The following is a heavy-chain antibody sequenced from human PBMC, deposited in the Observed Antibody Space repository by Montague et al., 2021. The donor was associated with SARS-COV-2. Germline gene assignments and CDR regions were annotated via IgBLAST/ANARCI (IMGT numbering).Heavy chain of an antibody. V-gene: IGHV4-59*01. CDR1: GGSISSYY. CDR2: IYYSGST. CDR3: ARWGLYSSSAGGYDY. J-gene: IGHJ4*02. Sequence: SETLSLTCTVSGGSISSYYWSWIRQPPGKGLEWIGYIYYSGSTNYNPSLKSRVTISVDTSKNQFSLKLSSVTAADTAMYYCARWGLYSSSAGGYDYWGQETLVTVSS. D-gene: IGHD6-6*01.